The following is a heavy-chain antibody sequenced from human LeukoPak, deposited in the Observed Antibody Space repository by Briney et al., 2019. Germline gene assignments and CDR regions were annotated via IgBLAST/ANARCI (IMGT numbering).Heavy chain of an antibody. J-gene: IGHJ6*03. Sequence: PGGSLRLSCAASGFTFSSYSMNWVRQAPGKGLEWVSSISSSSSYIYYADSVKGRFTISRDNAKNSLYLQMNSLRAEDTAVYYCARTPYYYDFWSGSYYYYYMDVWGKGTTVTVSS. CDR1: GFTFSSYS. V-gene: IGHV3-21*01. CDR2: ISSSSSYI. D-gene: IGHD3-3*01. CDR3: ARTPYYYDFWSGSYYYYYMDV.